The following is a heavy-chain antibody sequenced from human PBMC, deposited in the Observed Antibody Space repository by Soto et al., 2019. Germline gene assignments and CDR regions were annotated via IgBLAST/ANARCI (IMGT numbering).Heavy chain of an antibody. J-gene: IGHJ4*02. Sequence: QVQLVQSGAEVKKPGSSMKASWKTSGGIFSSNPFTWMRQAPGRGLEWMGEIMPVLGATNYAQNFQDRVTITADESTTTVYMELSSLRSEDTAVYYCARDADLDYWGQGTLVTVSS. CDR3: ARDADLDY. V-gene: IGHV1-69*01. CDR1: GGIFSSNP. CDR2: IMPVLGAT.